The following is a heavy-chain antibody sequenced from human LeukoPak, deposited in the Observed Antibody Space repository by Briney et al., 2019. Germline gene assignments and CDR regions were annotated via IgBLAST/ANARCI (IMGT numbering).Heavy chain of an antibody. V-gene: IGHV1-2*02. D-gene: IGHD2-15*01. CDR3: ARGGYCSGGSCYLDY. CDR1: GYTFTGYY. CDR2: INPNSGGT. Sequence: ASVKVSCKACGYTFTGYYMHWVRQAPGQGLEWMGWINPNSGGTNYAQKFQGRVTMTRNTSISTAYMELSSLRSEDTAVYYCARGGYCSGGSCYLDYWGQGTLVTVSS. J-gene: IGHJ4*02.